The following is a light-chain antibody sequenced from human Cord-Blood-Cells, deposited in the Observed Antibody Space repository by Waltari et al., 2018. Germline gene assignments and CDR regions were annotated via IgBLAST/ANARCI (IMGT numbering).Light chain of an antibody. Sequence: QSALTQPASVSGSPGQSITISCTGTSSDVGSYNLVSWYQQHPGKAPKLMIYEGSKRPSGVSTRFSGSKSGNTASLTISGLQAEDEADYYCCSYAGSFYVFGTGTKVTVL. CDR3: CSYAGSFYV. V-gene: IGLV2-23*01. CDR2: EGS. CDR1: SSDVGSYNL. J-gene: IGLJ1*01.